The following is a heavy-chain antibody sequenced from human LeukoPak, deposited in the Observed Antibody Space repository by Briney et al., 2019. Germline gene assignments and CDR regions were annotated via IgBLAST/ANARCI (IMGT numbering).Heavy chain of an antibody. CDR1: RYTFTSYY. J-gene: IGHJ4*02. V-gene: IGHV1-46*01. CDR3: AREPGGYDNFDY. Sequence: SVKLSCKSSRYTFTSYYMHWVRQAPRQGLEGMGIINPSGGSTRYAQKFQGRVTMTRDMSTSTVYMELSSLRSEDTAVYSCAREPGGYDNFDYWGQGTLVTVSS. CDR2: INPSGGST. D-gene: IGHD5-12*01.